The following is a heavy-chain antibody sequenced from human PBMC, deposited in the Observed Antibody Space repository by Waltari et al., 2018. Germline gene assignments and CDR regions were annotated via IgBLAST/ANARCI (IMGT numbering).Heavy chain of an antibody. CDR1: GLIFSIFA. V-gene: IGHV3-23*01. D-gene: IGHD3-3*01. CDR2: ISGSGSST. J-gene: IGHJ5*01. CDR3: AKDSHGYYRPFDF. Sequence: DVQLLESGGGLVQPGGSLRLSCAASGLIFSIFAMSWVRQAPGKGREWVSTISGSGSSTYYADSVKGRFTISRDNSKNTLYLQMNSLRAEDTAVYYCAKDSHGYYRPFDFWGQGTLVTVSS.